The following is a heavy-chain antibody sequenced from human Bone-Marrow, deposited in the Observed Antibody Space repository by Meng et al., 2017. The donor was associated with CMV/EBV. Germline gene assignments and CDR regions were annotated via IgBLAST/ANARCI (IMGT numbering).Heavy chain of an antibody. Sequence: ASGSSFVGYWMDWVRQAPGQRFEWLGRINPNSGDTNYAQKFKGRVTMTRDTSLSTAYMALDRLKSDDASVYFCTRGATLYTTSSFDFWGQGTLVTVSS. J-gene: IGHJ4*02. D-gene: IGHD1-26*01. V-gene: IGHV1-2*06. CDR3: TRGATLYTTSSFDF. CDR1: GSSFVGYW. CDR2: INPNSGDT.